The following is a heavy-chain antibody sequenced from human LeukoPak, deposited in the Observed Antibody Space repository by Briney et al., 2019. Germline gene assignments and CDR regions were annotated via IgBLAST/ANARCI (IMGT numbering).Heavy chain of an antibody. D-gene: IGHD2-15*01. Sequence: ASVKVSCKASGYTFTSYDINWVRQAPGQGLEWMGWINTDTGNPTYAQGFTGRFVFSLDTSVSTAYLQISDLKAEDTAVYYCARARYCSAGSCYSTYWGQGTLVTVSS. J-gene: IGHJ4*02. CDR3: ARARYCSAGSCYSTY. V-gene: IGHV7-4-1*02. CDR1: GYTFTSYD. CDR2: INTDTGNP.